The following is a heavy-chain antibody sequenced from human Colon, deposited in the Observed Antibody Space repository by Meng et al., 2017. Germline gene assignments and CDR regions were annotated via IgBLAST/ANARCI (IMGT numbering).Heavy chain of an antibody. CDR3: ARGYYNSGRCDVFDI. CDR2: TSTDGNNK. V-gene: IGHV3-30*19. J-gene: IGHJ3*02. D-gene: IGHD2/OR15-2a*01. Sequence: GESLKISCAASGFSFSDSVMHWVRQAPGKGLEWVTGTSTDGNNKHYADSVKGRFTISRDNSKNVLYVQMDSLTTWDTAVYYCARGYYNSGRCDVFDIWGQGTMVTVSS. CDR1: GFSFSDSV.